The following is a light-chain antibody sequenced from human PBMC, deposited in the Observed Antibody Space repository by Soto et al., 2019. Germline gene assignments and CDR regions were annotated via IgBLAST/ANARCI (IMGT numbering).Light chain of an antibody. CDR2: AAS. J-gene: IGKJ3*01. CDR3: QQSYSTPFT. Sequence: DIQMTQSPSSLSASVGDRVTITCRASQSISGYLNWYQQKPGKAPKVLIYAASSLQSGVPSRFSGSGSGTDFPLTISSLQPEDFATYYCQQSYSTPFTFGPGTKVDIK. V-gene: IGKV1-39*01. CDR1: QSISGY.